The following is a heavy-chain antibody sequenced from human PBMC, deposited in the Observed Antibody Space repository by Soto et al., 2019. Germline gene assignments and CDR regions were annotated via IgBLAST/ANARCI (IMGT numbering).Heavy chain of an antibody. V-gene: IGHV1-3*01. J-gene: IGHJ6*02. CDR3: AREYGWLRLFYYYGMDV. CDR2: INAGNGNT. D-gene: IGHD5-12*01. Sequence: GASVKVSCKASGYTFTSYAMHWVRQAPGQRLEWMGWINAGNGNTKYSQKFQGRVTITRDTSASTAYMELSSLRSEDTAVYYCAREYGWLRLFYYYGMDVWGQGTTVTVSS. CDR1: GYTFTSYA.